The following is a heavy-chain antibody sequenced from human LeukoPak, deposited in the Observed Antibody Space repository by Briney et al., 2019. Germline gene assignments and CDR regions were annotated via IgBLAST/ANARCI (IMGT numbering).Heavy chain of an antibody. Sequence: ASVKVSCKASGYTFTSYDINWVRQATGQGLEWMGWMNPNSGNTGYAQKFQGRVTMTRNISISTAYMELSSLRSEDTAVYYCARGGATVFYYYHMDVWGKGTTVTVSS. CDR2: MNPNSGNT. V-gene: IGHV1-8*01. CDR3: ARGGATVFYYYHMDV. J-gene: IGHJ6*03. D-gene: IGHD4-11*01. CDR1: GYTFTSYD.